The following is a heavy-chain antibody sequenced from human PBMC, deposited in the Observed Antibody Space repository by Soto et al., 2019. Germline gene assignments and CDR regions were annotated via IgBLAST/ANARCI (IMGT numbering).Heavy chain of an antibody. CDR1: GFTFSSHA. Sequence: QVQLVESGGGVVQAGRSLRLSCAASGFTFSSHAMHWVRQALGKGLEWVALISYDGTNKYYADSVKGRFTISRDDFKNTLFLQMSSLRPEDTAVYYCARGGGDGVYRPLDYWGQGIMVTVSS. CDR2: ISYDGTNK. D-gene: IGHD6-13*01. V-gene: IGHV3-30-3*01. J-gene: IGHJ4*02. CDR3: ARGGGDGVYRPLDY.